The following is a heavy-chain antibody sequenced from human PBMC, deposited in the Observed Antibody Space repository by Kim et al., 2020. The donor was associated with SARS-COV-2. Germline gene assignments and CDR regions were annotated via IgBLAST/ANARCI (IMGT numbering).Heavy chain of an antibody. CDR1: GGSISSGGYY. CDR3: ARGVPSIAARPNYYYYGMDV. D-gene: IGHD6-6*01. CDR2: IYYSGST. J-gene: IGHJ6*02. V-gene: IGHV4-31*03. Sequence: SETLSLTCTVSGGSISSGGYYWSWIRQHPGKGLEWIGYIYYSGSTYYNPSLKSRVTISVDTSKNQFSLKLSSVTAADTAVYYCARGVPSIAARPNYYYYGMDVWGQGTTVTVSS.